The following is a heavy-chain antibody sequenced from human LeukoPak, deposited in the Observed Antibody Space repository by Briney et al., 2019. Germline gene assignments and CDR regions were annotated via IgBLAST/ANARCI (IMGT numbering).Heavy chain of an antibody. J-gene: IGHJ4*02. D-gene: IGHD6-13*01. Sequence: ASGKVSCKASGGTFSSYAISWVRQAPGQGLEWMGRIIPILGIANYAQKFQGRVTITADKSTSTDYMELSSLRSEDTAVYYCARDRIEQQPGGEDYWGQGTLVTVSS. V-gene: IGHV1-69*04. CDR3: ARDRIEQQPGGEDY. CDR1: GGTFSSYA. CDR2: IIPILGIA.